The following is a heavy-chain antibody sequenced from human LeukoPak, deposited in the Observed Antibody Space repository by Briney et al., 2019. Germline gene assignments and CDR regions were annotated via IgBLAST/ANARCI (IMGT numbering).Heavy chain of an antibody. CDR1: GFTFSDAW. Sequence: GGSLRLSCATSGFTFSDAWMNWVRQAPGKGLEWVSAISGSGGSTYYADSVKGRFTISRDNSKNTLYLQMNSLRAEDTAVYYCASRRYYDSIADYWGQGTLVTVSS. V-gene: IGHV3-23*01. CDR2: ISGSGGST. CDR3: ASRRYYDSIADY. J-gene: IGHJ4*02. D-gene: IGHD3-22*01.